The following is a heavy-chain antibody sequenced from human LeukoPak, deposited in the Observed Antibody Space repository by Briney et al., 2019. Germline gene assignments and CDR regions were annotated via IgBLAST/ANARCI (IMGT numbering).Heavy chain of an antibody. Sequence: QPGGSLRLSCAASGFTFSSYSMNWVRQAPGKGLEWLSYISSSSGTIHYADSVKGRFTISRDNAKNSLYLQMNSLRAEDTAVYYCAREMAVWGQGALVTVSS. J-gene: IGHJ4*02. V-gene: IGHV3-48*04. D-gene: IGHD2-8*01. CDR2: ISSSSGTI. CDR1: GFTFSSYS. CDR3: AREMAV.